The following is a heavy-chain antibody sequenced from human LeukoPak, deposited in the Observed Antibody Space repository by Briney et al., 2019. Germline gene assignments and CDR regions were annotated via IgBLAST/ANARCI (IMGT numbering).Heavy chain of an antibody. CDR3: ARDTNAAFDI. CDR2: IWYDGSNK. V-gene: IGHV3-33*01. CDR1: GFTFSSYG. J-gene: IGHJ3*02. Sequence: PGGSLRLSCAASGFTFSSYGMHWVRQAPGKGLEWGAVIWYDGSNKYYADSVKGRFTISRDNSKNTLYLQMNSLRAEDAAVYYCARDTNAAFDIWGQGTMVTVSS.